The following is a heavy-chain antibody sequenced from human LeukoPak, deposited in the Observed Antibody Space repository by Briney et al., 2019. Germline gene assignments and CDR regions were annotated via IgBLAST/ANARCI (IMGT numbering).Heavy chain of an antibody. CDR1: GFTFDRYA. CDR3: ARAPWSGYHYFEY. Sequence: GSLRLSCAASGFTFDRYAMSWVRQAPGKGLEWVSAISGSGDASFYADSVKGRFTISRDNSKNTLYLHMNSLRAEDTALYYCARAPWSGYHYFEYWGQGTLLTVSS. V-gene: IGHV3-23*01. CDR2: ISGSGDAS. D-gene: IGHD3-3*01. J-gene: IGHJ4*02.